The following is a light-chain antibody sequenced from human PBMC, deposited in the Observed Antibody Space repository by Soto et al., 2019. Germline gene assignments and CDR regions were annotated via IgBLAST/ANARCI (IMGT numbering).Light chain of an antibody. J-gene: IGLJ3*02. CDR1: SSNIGSNY. Sequence: QAVVTQPPSASGTPGQRVTISCSGSSSNIGSNYVYWYQQLPGTASKLLIYRNNQRPSGVPDRFSGSKSGTSASLAISGLRSEDEADYYCAAWDDSLSGWVFGGGTKVTVL. V-gene: IGLV1-47*01. CDR2: RNN. CDR3: AAWDDSLSGWV.